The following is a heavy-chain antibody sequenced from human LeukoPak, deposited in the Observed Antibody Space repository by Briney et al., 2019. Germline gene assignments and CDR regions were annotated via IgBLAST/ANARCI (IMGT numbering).Heavy chain of an antibody. J-gene: IGHJ4*02. Sequence: SETLSLTCTVSGGSISSGGYYWSWIRQHPGKGLEWIGYIYYSGSTYYNPSLKSRVAISVDTSKNQFSLKLSSVTAADTAVYYCARANTMVPDDWGQGTLVTVSS. D-gene: IGHD3-10*01. CDR1: GGSISSGGYY. CDR2: IYYSGST. CDR3: ARANTMVPDD. V-gene: IGHV4-31*03.